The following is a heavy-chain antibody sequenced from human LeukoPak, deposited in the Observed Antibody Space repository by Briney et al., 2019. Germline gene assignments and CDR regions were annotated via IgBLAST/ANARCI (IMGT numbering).Heavy chain of an antibody. CDR3: ARRAGAYSHPYDY. CDR1: GFTVSSNS. V-gene: IGHV3-53*01. J-gene: IGHJ4*02. Sequence: GGSLRLSCTVSGFTVSSNSMSWVRQAPGKGLEWVSFSDSVKGRFTISRDNSKNTLYLQMNSLRAEDTAVYYCARRAGAYSHPYDYWGQGTLVTVSS. D-gene: IGHD4/OR15-4a*01.